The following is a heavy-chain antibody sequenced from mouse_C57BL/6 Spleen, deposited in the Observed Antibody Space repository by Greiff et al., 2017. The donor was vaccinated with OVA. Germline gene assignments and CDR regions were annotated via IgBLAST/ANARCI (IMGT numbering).Heavy chain of an antibody. V-gene: IGHV1-55*01. CDR1: GYTFTSYW. CDR3: ARSVTGTGYFDV. CDR2: IYPGSGST. J-gene: IGHJ1*03. Sequence: QVQLQQPGAELVKPGASVKVSCKASGYTFTSYWITWVKQRPGQGLEWIGDIYPGSGSTNYNEKFKSKATLTVDTSSSTAYMQLSSLTSEDSAVYYGARSVTGTGYFDVWGTGTTVTVSS. D-gene: IGHD4-1*01.